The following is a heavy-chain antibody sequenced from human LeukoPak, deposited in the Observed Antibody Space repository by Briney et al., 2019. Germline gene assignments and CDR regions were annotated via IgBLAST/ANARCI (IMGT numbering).Heavy chain of an antibody. CDR3: ARVTLRNFDY. V-gene: IGHV3-23*01. Sequence: PGGSLRLSCAASGFTFTSYSMSWVRQAPGKGLEWVSTISGGAGSTYYADSVKGRFTISRDNAKNSLYLQMNSLRAEDTAVYYCARVTLRNFDYWGQGTLVTVSS. CDR1: GFTFTSYS. CDR2: ISGGAGST. D-gene: IGHD2-21*02. J-gene: IGHJ4*02.